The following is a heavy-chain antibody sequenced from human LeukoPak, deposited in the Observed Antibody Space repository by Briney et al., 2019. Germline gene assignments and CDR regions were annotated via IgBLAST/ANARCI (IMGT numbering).Heavy chain of an antibody. CDR3: ARDGRGDGYNSYYFDY. Sequence: PSETLSLTCAVYGGSFSGYYWSWIRQPPGKGLEWIGEINHSGSTNYNPSLKSRVTISVDTSKNQFSLKLSSVTAADTAVYYCARDGRGDGYNSYYFDYWGQGTLATVSS. J-gene: IGHJ4*02. CDR1: GGSFSGYY. V-gene: IGHV4-34*01. CDR2: INHSGST. D-gene: IGHD5-12*01.